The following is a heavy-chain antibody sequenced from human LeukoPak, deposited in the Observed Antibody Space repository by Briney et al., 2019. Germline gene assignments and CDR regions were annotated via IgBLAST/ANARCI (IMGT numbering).Heavy chain of an antibody. V-gene: IGHV4-38-2*02. CDR1: GYSISSGYY. Sequence: SETLSLTCTVSGYSISSGYYWGWIRQPPGKGLEWIGSIYHSGSTYYNPSLKSRATISVDTSKNQFSLKLSSVTAADTAVYYCARDPVYGSGSYSNIRNSGYWGQGTLVTVSS. CDR2: IYHSGST. D-gene: IGHD3-10*01. J-gene: IGHJ4*02. CDR3: ARDPVYGSGSYSNIRNSGY.